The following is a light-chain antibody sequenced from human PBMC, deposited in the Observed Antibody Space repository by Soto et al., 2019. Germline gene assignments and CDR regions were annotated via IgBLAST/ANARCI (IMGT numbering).Light chain of an antibody. Sequence: EVLMAQSPATLSVSPGERSTLSCRAIQSFSSNLAWYQQKHGQAPRLLIYGASTRATGIPARFSGSGSGTEFTLTISSLQSEDFAVYYCQQYDNWPPITFGQGTRLEIK. CDR3: QQYDNWPPIT. J-gene: IGKJ5*01. CDR2: GAS. V-gene: IGKV3-15*01. CDR1: QSFSSN.